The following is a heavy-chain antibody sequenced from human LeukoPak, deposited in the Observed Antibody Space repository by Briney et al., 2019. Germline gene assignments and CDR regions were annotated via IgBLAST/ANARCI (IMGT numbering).Heavy chain of an antibody. J-gene: IGHJ4*02. CDR3: ATGRRSGSYYKPFYYFDY. V-gene: IGHV4-34*01. D-gene: IGHD3-10*01. CDR2: INHSGST. Sequence: PSETLSPTCAVYGESFRGNYWSWIRQPPGKGLEWIGEINHSGSTNYNPSLKSRVTISVDTSKNQFSLKLSSVTAADTAVYYCATGRRSGSYYKPFYYFDYWGQGTLVTVSS. CDR1: GESFRGNY.